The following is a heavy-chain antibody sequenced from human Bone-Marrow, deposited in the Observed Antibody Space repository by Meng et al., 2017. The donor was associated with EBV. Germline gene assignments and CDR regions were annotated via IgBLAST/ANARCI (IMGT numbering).Heavy chain of an antibody. CDR1: GFTFSSYA. Sequence: QPGVALRLSCAALGFTFSSYAMSWVRQAPGKGLEWVSTISGSGGSTYYADSVKGRFTISRDNSKNTLYLQMNSLRAEDTAVYYCARAKDYCGGDCYPASGGYWGQGTLVTVSS. D-gene: IGHD2-21*02. CDR2: ISGSGGST. J-gene: IGHJ4*02. CDR3: ARAKDYCGGDCYPASGGY. V-gene: IGHV3-23*01.